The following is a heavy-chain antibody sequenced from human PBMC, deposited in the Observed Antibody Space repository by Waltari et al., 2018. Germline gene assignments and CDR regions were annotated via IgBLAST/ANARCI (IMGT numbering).Heavy chain of an antibody. D-gene: IGHD2-15*01. CDR2: ISPIVGTA. CDR1: GGTFSSYA. J-gene: IGHJ3*02. CDR3: ARPDVVRQRDAVDI. Sequence: QVQLVQSGAEVKKPGSSVKVSCKASGGTFSSYAISWVRQAPGQGLEWMGGISPIVGTANYAQKFQGRVTSTADESTSTADMELSSLRSEDTAVYYCARPDVVRQRDAVDIWGQGTMVTVSS. V-gene: IGHV1-69*01.